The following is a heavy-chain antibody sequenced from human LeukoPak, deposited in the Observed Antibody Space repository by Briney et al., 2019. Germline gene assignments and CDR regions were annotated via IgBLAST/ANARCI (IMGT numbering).Heavy chain of an antibody. V-gene: IGHV1-18*01. J-gene: IGHJ5*02. CDR2: ISAYNGNT. Sequence: ASVTVSCTASGYTFTSYGISWVRQAPGQGLEWMGWISAYNGNTNYAQKLQGRVTMTTDTSTSTAYMELRSLRSDDTAVYYCARDRAGYCSSTSCYGRWNWFDPWGQGTLVTVSS. D-gene: IGHD2-2*01. CDR3: ARDRAGYCSSTSCYGRWNWFDP. CDR1: GYTFTSYG.